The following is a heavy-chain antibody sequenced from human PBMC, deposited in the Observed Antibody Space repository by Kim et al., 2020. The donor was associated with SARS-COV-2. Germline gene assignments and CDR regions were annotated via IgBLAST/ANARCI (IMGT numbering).Heavy chain of an antibody. J-gene: IGHJ4*02. V-gene: IGHV3-30*02. D-gene: IGHD7-27*01. CDR1: GFSFRTHG. Sequence: GGSLRLSCAASGFSFRTHGMHLVRQAPGKGLEWVAIIPYDSSKKFYGESVKGRFSISRDNSKNTLFLQMNNLRPEDTAVYYCAKELGPYYFDSWGQGTLV. CDR2: IPYDSSKK. CDR3: AKELGPYYFDS.